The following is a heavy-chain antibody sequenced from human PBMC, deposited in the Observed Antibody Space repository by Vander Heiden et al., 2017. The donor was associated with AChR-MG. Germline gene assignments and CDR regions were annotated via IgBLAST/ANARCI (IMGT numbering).Heavy chain of an antibody. CDR3: AKPERLYCSSTSCYLAY. J-gene: IGHJ4*02. V-gene: IGHV3-23*01. Sequence: EVQLLESGGGLVQPGGSLRLSCAASGFTFSSYAMSWVRQAPGKGLEWVSAISGSGGSTYYADSVKGRFTISRDNSKNTLYLQMNSLRAEDTAVYYCAKPERLYCSSTSCYLAYWGQGTLVTVSS. CDR1: GFTFSSYA. D-gene: IGHD2-2*01. CDR2: ISGSGGST.